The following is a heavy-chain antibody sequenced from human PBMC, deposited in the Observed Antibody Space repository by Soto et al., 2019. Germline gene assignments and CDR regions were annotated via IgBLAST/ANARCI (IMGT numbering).Heavy chain of an antibody. V-gene: IGHV4-39*01. CDR3: ARRSSRGYYYYYGMDV. Sequence: LSLTCTVPGGSISSSSYYWGWIRQPPGKGLEWIGSIYYSGSTYYNPSLKSRVTISVDTSKNQFSLKLSSVTAADTAVYYCARRSSRGYYYYYGMDVWGQGTTVTVSS. J-gene: IGHJ6*02. D-gene: IGHD6-13*01. CDR2: IYYSGST. CDR1: GGSISSSSYY.